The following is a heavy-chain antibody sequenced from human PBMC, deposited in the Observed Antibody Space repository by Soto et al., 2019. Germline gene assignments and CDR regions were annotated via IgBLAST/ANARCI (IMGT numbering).Heavy chain of an antibody. CDR3: AREEYYYDSSGFFYFDY. D-gene: IGHD3-22*01. CDR2: IYHSGST. CDR1: GGSISSSNW. V-gene: IGHV4-4*02. J-gene: IGHJ4*02. Sequence: SETLSLTCAVSGGSISSSNWWSWVRQPPGKGLEWIGEIYHSGSTNYNPSLKSRVTISVDKSKNQFSLKLSSVTAADTAVYYCAREEYYYDSSGFFYFDYWGQGTLVTVSS.